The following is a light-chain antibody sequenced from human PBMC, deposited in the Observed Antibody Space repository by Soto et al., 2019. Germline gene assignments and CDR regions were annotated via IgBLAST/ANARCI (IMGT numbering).Light chain of an antibody. CDR3: QQSYSIRSWT. CDR1: QGIITW. Sequence: DIQMTQSPSSVSASVGDRVTITCRASQGIITWLAWYQQKPGQAPKLLISPASSLQSGVPSRFSGSGSGTDFTLTINSLQPEDFGTYYCQQSYSIRSWTFGQGTKVDIK. CDR2: PAS. J-gene: IGKJ1*01. V-gene: IGKV1-12*01.